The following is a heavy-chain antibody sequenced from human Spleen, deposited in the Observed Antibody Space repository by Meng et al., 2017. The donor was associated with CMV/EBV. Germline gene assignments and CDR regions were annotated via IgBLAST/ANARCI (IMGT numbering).Heavy chain of an antibody. Sequence: FTFSSYAMSWVRQAPGKGLEWVSAISGTGGSTYYADSVKSRFTISRDNSKNTLYLQMNSLRAEDTAVYYCAKDPLGAVAGENWFDPWGQGTLVTVSS. J-gene: IGHJ5*02. CDR2: ISGTGGST. CDR1: FTFSSYA. D-gene: IGHD6-19*01. V-gene: IGHV3-23*01. CDR3: AKDPLGAVAGENWFDP.